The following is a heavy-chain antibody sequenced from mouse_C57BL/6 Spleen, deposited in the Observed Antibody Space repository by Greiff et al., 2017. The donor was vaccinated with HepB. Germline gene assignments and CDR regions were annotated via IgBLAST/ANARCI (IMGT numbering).Heavy chain of an antibody. CDR3: ARLYGSSYDYAMDY. CDR1: GYTFTSYW. Sequence: VQLQQPGAELVMPGASVKLSCKASGYTFTSYWMHWVKQRPGQGLEWIGEIDPSDSYTNYNQKFKGKSTLTVDKSSSTAYMQLSSLTSEDSAVYYCARLYGSSYDYAMDYWGQGTSVTVSS. J-gene: IGHJ4*01. V-gene: IGHV1-69*01. D-gene: IGHD1-1*01. CDR2: IDPSDSYT.